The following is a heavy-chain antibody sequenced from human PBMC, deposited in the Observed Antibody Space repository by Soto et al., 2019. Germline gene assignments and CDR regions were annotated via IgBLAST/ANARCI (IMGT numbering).Heavy chain of an antibody. CDR3: AGGGVRGVITRTRDYYGMDV. J-gene: IGHJ6*02. CDR2: IDPSDSYT. V-gene: IGHV5-10-1*01. D-gene: IGHD3-10*01. CDR1: GYSFTSYW. Sequence: PGESLKISCKGSGYSFTSYWISRVRQMPGKGLEWMGRIDPSDSYTNYSPSFQGHVTISADKSISTAYLQWSSLKASDTAMYYCAGGGVRGVITRTRDYYGMDVWGQGTTVTVSS.